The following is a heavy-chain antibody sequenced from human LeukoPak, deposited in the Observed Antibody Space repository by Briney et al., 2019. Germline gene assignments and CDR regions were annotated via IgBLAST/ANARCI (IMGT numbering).Heavy chain of an antibody. CDR3: ARDAEYYDSSVPAYYYYGMDV. D-gene: IGHD3-22*01. CDR2: IYTSGST. V-gene: IGHV4-4*07. J-gene: IGHJ6*02. CDR1: GGSISGYY. Sequence: PSENLSLTCTVSGGSISGYYWSWIRQPAGKGLEWIGRIYTSGSTNYNPSLKSRVTMSVDTSKNQFSLKLSSVTAADTAVYYCARDAEYYDSSVPAYYYYGMDVWGQGTTVTVSS.